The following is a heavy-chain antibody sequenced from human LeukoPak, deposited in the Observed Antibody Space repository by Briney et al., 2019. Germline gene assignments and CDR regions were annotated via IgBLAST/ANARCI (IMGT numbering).Heavy chain of an antibody. D-gene: IGHD4-17*01. J-gene: IGHJ4*02. CDR2: TNHSGST. Sequence: PSETLSLTCAVYGGSFSGYYWSWIRQPPGKGLEWIGETNHSGSTNYNPSLKSRVTISVDTSKNQFSLKLSSVTAADTAVYYCARARRTVPTRDFDYWGQGTLVTVSS. V-gene: IGHV4-34*01. CDR1: GGSFSGYY. CDR3: ARARRTVPTRDFDY.